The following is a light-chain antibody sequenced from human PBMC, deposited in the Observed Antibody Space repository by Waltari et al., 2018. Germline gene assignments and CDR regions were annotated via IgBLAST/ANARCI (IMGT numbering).Light chain of an antibody. CDR2: AGS. J-gene: IGKJ2*03. CDR1: QDINKW. CDR3: QQAHSFPYS. Sequence: DIQMTQSPSSVSASVGDRVTITCRASQDINKWLAWFQQTPGKAPKLLIYAGSSLQSGVPSRFSGSGSGADFTLTISTLQPEDSATYYCQQAHSFPYSFGQGTKLEIK. V-gene: IGKV1-12*01.